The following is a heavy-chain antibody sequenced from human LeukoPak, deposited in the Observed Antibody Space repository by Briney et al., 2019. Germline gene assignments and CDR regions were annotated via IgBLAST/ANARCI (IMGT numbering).Heavy chain of an antibody. J-gene: IGHJ4*02. D-gene: IGHD1-26*01. CDR3: ARVIGGAIDH. CDR2: IAPDGSTQ. CDR1: GFTFSLYS. Sequence: RTGGSLRLSCAASGFTFSLYSMTWVRQAPGKGLEWVANIAPDGSTQNYVDSLEGRFTISRDNPKNSLYLQMHSLRAEDAAVYYCARVIGGAIDHWGQGTLVTVPS. V-gene: IGHV3-7*01.